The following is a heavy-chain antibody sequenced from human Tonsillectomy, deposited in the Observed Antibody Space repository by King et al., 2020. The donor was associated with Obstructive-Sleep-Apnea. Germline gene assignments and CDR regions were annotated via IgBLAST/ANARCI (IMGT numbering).Heavy chain of an antibody. V-gene: IGHV4-31*03. CDR3: ARAYYYDSSGYYSYFDY. J-gene: IGHJ4*02. Sequence: LQLQESGPGLVKPSQTLSLTCTVSGGSISSGVYYWSWIRQHPGKGLEWIGYIYYSGSTYYNPSLKSRVTISVDTSKNQFSLKLSSVTAADTAVYYCARAYYYDSSGYYSYFDYWGQGTLVTVSS. CDR1: GGSISSGVYY. D-gene: IGHD3-22*01. CDR2: IYYSGST.